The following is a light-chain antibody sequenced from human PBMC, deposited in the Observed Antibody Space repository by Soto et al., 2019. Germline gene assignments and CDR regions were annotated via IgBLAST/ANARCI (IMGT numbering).Light chain of an antibody. CDR3: QQAYSFPLS. J-gene: IGKJ4*01. V-gene: IGKV1-12*01. CDR1: RGVGVW. Sequence: DIPMTQSPSSVSASVGDRVTITCRASRGVGVWLGWYQQKPGKAPQLLIFGASGLQTGVPSRFSGSGSGTDFTLSISNLQPEDFATYYCQQAYSFPLSFGGGTKVE. CDR2: GAS.